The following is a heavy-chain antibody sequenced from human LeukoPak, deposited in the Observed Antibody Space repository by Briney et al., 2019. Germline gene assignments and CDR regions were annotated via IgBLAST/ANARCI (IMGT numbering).Heavy chain of an antibody. CDR3: ARRPINCIITNCCVDY. CDR2: FDPEDGET. V-gene: IGHV1-24*01. Sequence: ASVKVSYKVSGYTLTELSMHWVRQAPGKGLEWMGGFDPEDGETIYAQKFQGRVTMTEDTSTDTAYMELSSLRSEDTAVYYCARRPINCIITNCCVDYWGQGTLVTVSS. J-gene: IGHJ4*02. D-gene: IGHD2-2*01. CDR1: GYTLTELS.